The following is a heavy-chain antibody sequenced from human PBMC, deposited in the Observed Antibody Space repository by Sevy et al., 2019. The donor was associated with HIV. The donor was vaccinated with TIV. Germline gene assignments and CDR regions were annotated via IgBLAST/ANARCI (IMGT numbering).Heavy chain of an antibody. D-gene: IGHD3-22*01. CDR1: GFTFSSYE. CDR3: ARVDANYDKGFDX. Sequence: GGSLRLSCEASGFTFSSYEMNWVRQAPGKGLEWVSYISSSGTTIKYADSVKGRFTISRDNAKNSLYMQMNSLRAEDTAVYYCARVDANYDKGFDXWGQGTLVTVSS. V-gene: IGHV3-48*03. J-gene: IGHJ5*02. CDR2: ISSSGTTI.